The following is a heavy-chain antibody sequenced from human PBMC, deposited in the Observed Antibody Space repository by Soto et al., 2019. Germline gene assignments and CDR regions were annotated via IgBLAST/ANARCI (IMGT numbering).Heavy chain of an antibody. D-gene: IGHD3-10*01. CDR1: FGSFSSRSCC. J-gene: IGHJ4*02. V-gene: IGHV4-61*01. CDR2: IYYSGST. CDR3: ARDSKLVVDY. Sequence: PSEPLSVTSTVSFGSFSSRSCCCICIRQPPGKGLEWIGYIYYSGSTNYNPSLKSRVTISVDTSKNQFSLKLSSVTAADTAVYYCARDSKLVVDYWGQGTLVTVSS.